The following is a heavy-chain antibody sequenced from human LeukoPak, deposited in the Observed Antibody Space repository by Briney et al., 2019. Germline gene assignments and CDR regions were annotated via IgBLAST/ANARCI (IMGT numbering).Heavy chain of an antibody. Sequence: SETLSLTCAVYGGSFSGYYWSWIRQPPGRGLEWIGYIYYCGSTNYNSSLKSRVTISVDTSKNQFSLTLSSVTAADTAVYYCAREVRFGELDPWGQGTLVTVSS. D-gene: IGHD3-10*01. J-gene: IGHJ5*02. V-gene: IGHV4-59*01. CDR2: IYYCGST. CDR3: AREVRFGELDP. CDR1: GGSFSGYY.